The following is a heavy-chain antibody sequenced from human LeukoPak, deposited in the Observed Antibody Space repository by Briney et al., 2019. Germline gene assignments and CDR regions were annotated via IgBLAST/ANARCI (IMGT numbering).Heavy chain of an antibody. CDR2: FSDRGGP. V-gene: IGHV4-59*11. J-gene: IGHJ4*02. D-gene: IGHD3-16*01. Sequence: SETLSLTCTVSGGSISSHFWSWIRLPPGKGLEWIGYFSDRGGPNYNPSLKSRVTISGDTSKNQVSLKLRSVTAADTAIYYCARDYDYFDYWGQGTQVSVSS. CDR3: ARDYDYFDY. CDR1: GGSISSHF.